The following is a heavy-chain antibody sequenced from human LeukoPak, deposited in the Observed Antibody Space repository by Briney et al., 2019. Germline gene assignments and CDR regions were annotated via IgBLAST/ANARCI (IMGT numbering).Heavy chain of an antibody. V-gene: IGHV1-69*05. Sequence: SVKVSCKASGGTFSSYAISWVRQAPGQGLEWMGGIIPIFGTANYAQKFQGRVTITTDESSSTAYMELSSLRSEDTAVYYCASPYYYDSSGYKDWGQGTLVTVSS. CDR3: ASPYYYDSSGYKD. CDR2: IIPIFGTA. CDR1: GGTFSSYA. D-gene: IGHD3-22*01. J-gene: IGHJ4*02.